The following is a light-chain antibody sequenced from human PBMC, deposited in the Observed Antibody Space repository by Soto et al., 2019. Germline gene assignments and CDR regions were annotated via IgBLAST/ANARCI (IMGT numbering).Light chain of an antibody. Sequence: IVLTQSPAPVSLSPGERATLSCRASQSVSSYLAWYQQKRGQAPRRRIYGASIRATGIPDRFSGSGSGTGFTLTISRLEPEDFAVYYCQQYGSSPRTFGGGTKVDMK. V-gene: IGKV3-20*01. J-gene: IGKJ4*01. CDR3: QQYGSSPRT. CDR2: GAS. CDR1: QSVSSY.